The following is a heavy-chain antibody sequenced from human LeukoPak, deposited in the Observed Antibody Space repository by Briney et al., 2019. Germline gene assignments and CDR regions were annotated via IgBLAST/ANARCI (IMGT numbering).Heavy chain of an antibody. D-gene: IGHD3-9*01. V-gene: IGHV4-31*03. J-gene: IGHJ5*02. Sequence: PSETLSLTCTVSGGSINSGGYSWSWIRQHPGKGLEWIGNIYYSGSTYYNPSLKSRLTISVDTSKNQFSLKLSSVTAADTAVYYCARSNYDILTGYRRPLPFDPWGQGTLVTVSS. CDR1: GGSINSGGYS. CDR2: IYYSGST. CDR3: ARSNYDILTGYRRPLPFDP.